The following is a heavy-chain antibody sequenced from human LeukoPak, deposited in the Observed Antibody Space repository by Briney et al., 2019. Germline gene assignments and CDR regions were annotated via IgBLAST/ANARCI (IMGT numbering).Heavy chain of an antibody. CDR1: GFTFSSYT. D-gene: IGHD3-10*02. CDR3: TRDFLSPMSYYTDV. V-gene: IGHV3-21*01. Sequence: PGGSLRLSCAASGFTFSSYTMNWVRQAPRKGLEWVSSITSSSSYIYYADSVRGRFTISRDNAKNSLYLQMNSLRAEDTAVYYCTRDFLSPMSYYTDVWGKGTTVTVSS. CDR2: ITSSSSYI. J-gene: IGHJ6*03.